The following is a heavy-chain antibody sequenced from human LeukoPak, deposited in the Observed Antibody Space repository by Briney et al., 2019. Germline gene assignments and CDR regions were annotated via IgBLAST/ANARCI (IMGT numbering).Heavy chain of an antibody. Sequence: GGSLRLSCAASGFTFSSYWMHWVRQAPGKGLVWVSRINSDGYSTSYADSVNGRFTISRDNAKNTLYLQMNSLRAEDTAVYYCASPYSGSYYGFDYWGQGTLVTVSS. CDR1: GFTFSSYW. V-gene: IGHV3-74*01. J-gene: IGHJ4*02. D-gene: IGHD1-26*01. CDR2: INSDGYST. CDR3: ASPYSGSYYGFDY.